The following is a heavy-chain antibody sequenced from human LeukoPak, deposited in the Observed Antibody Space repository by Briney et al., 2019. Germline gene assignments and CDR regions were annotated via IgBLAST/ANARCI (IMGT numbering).Heavy chain of an antibody. V-gene: IGHV6-1*01. CDR3: ALARSEYHYGMDV. CDR1: GDSVYSIRVA. CDR2: TYYRSKWYY. Sequence: SQTLSLTCAISGDSVYSIRVAWNWIRQSPSRGLEWLGRTYYRSKWYYEYAVSVKGRININPDPSKNQFSLQLNSVTPEDTAVYYCALARSEYHYGMDVWGQGTTVTVSS. J-gene: IGHJ6*02.